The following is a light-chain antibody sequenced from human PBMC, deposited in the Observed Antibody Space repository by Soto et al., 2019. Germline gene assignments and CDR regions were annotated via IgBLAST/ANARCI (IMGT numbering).Light chain of an antibody. V-gene: IGKV3-20*01. Sequence: EIVVTQSPGTLSLSPGERVTLSCRASQRVSSSYLAWYQQKPGQAPRLLIYGASSRATGIPDRFSGSGSGTDFTLTISRLEPEDFAVYYCQQYGSSPLTFGGGTKVEIK. J-gene: IGKJ4*01. CDR1: QRVSSSY. CDR3: QQYGSSPLT. CDR2: GAS.